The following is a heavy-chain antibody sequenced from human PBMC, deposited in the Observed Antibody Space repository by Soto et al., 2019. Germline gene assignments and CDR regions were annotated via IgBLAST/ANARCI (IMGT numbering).Heavy chain of an antibody. CDR1: GGSISSYY. Sequence: SETLSLTCTVSGGSISSYYWSWIRQPPEKGLEWIGYFSDSGSTNYNPPLKSRVTISVDTSKNQFSLKLSSVTAADTAMYYCAKYDFLAGTHDAFDIWGQGTMVTVSS. CDR2: FSDSGST. CDR3: AKYDFLAGTHDAFDI. V-gene: IGHV4-59*08. J-gene: IGHJ3*02. D-gene: IGHD6-19*01.